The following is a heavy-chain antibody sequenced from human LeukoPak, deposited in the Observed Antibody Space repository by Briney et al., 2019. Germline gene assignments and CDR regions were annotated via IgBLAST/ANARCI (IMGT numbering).Heavy chain of an antibody. CDR1: GGSISSSSHY. CDR3: ARHPYDFWSGYYKE. D-gene: IGHD3-3*01. J-gene: IGHJ4*02. Sequence: SETLSLTCTVSGGSISSSSHYWGWVRQPPGKGLEWIGSIYYSGNIYHNPSLKSRVTISVDTSRNQFSLKLSSVTAADTAVYYCARHPYDFWSGYYKEWGQGTLATVSS. CDR2: IYYSGNI. V-gene: IGHV4-39*01.